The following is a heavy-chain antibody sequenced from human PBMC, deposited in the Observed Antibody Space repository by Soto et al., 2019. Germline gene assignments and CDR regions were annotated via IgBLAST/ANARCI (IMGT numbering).Heavy chain of an antibody. CDR1: GYTFTNYG. Sequence: QVQLVQSGAEVKKPGASVKVSCKASGYTFTNYGITWVRQAPGQGLEWMGWISASTGNTNHAQNLQGRVTMTTDTSTSTAYMELRSLRSDDTAVFYCARDLWGYDIMTGPYFDSWGQGTLVTVSS. CDR2: ISASTGNT. CDR3: ARDLWGYDIMTGPYFDS. D-gene: IGHD3-9*01. V-gene: IGHV1-18*01. J-gene: IGHJ4*02.